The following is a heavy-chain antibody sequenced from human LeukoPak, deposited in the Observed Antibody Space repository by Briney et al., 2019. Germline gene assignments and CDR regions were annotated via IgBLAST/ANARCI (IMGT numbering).Heavy chain of an antibody. J-gene: IGHJ6*02. D-gene: IGHD1-14*01. Sequence: PSVNVSRNCTGSGGSISSYYWVWIRQPQGKGLEWSGYIYYSGSTNYNPSLKSRVTISVDTSKNQFSLKLSSVTAADTAVYYCARGSGGTIPGSYYGMDVWGQGTTVPVSS. CDR3: ARGSGGTIPGSYYGMDV. CDR1: GGSISSYY. V-gene: IGHV4-59*01. CDR2: IYYSGST.